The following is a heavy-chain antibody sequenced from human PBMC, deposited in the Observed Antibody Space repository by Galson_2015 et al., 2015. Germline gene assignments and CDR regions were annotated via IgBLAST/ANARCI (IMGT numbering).Heavy chain of an antibody. D-gene: IGHD2-2*03. CDR3: AKDIRAQSARPWIFVAGFVES. CDR1: GFTFSTYA. Sequence: SLRLSCAASGFTFSTYAMHWVRQTPGKGLDWVSSINWNSGSIDYADSVKGRFTVSRDNAKNSLYLQMNSLRTEDTAMYYCAKDIRAQSARPWIFVAGFVESWGLGTLVTVSS. CDR2: INWNSGSI. J-gene: IGHJ4*02. V-gene: IGHV3-9*01.